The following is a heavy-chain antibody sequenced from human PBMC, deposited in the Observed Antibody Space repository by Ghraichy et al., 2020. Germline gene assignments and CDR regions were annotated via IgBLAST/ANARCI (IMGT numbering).Heavy chain of an antibody. J-gene: IGHJ6*02. CDR1: GFTFSSYS. D-gene: IGHD5-24*01. Sequence: GGSLRLSCAASGFTFSSYSMNWVRQAPGKGLEWVSYISSSSSTIYYADSVKGRFTISRDNAKNSLYLQMNSLRDEDTAVYYCARDSKQRDYYYGMDVWGQGTTVTVSS. V-gene: IGHV3-48*02. CDR2: ISSSSSTI. CDR3: ARDSKQRDYYYGMDV.